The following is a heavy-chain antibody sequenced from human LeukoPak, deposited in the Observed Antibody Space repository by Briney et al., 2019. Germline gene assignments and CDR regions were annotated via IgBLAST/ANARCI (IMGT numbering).Heavy chain of an antibody. D-gene: IGHD6-13*01. J-gene: IGHJ1*01. CDR1: GFTFSSYG. CDR2: ISYDGSNK. CDR3: AKDRYSSSWQPAEYFQH. V-gene: IGHV3-30*18. Sequence: PGGSLRLSCAASGFTFSSYGMHWVRQAPGKGLEWVAVISYDGSNKYYADSVKGRFTISRDNSKNTLYLQMNSLRAADTAVYYCAKDRYSSSWQPAEYFQHWGQGTLVTVSS.